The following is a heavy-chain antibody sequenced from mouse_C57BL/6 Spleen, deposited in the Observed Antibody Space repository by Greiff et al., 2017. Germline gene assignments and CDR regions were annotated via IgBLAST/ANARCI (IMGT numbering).Heavy chain of an antibody. CDR3: AREISTVVARRDY. CDR2: INPSSGYT. Sequence: VKVVESGAELARPGASVKMSCKASGYTFTSYTMHWVKQRPGQGLEWIGYINPSSGYTKYNQKFKDKATLTADKSSSTAYMQLRSLTSEDSAVYYSAREISTVVARRDYWGQGTTVTVSS. V-gene: IGHV1-4*01. J-gene: IGHJ2*01. CDR1: GYTFTSYT. D-gene: IGHD1-1*01.